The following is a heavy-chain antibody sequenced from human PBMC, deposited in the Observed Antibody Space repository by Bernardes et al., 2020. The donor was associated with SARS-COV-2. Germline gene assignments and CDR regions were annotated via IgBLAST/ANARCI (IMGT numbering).Heavy chain of an antibody. Sequence: GSLSPSCAASGFTLSLYWMHWVRPVPGKGLVWVSHINSDGSGTSYADSVKGRFTISRDNAKNTLYLQMHSLRAEDSAVYFCARDSSVEFDYWGRGTLVTVSS. V-gene: IGHV3-74*01. J-gene: IGHJ4*02. CDR3: ARDSSVEFDY. CDR2: INSDGSGT. CDR1: GFTLSLYW.